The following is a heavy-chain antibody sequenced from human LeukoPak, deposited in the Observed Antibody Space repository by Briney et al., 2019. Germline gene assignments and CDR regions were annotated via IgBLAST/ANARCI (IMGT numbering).Heavy chain of an antibody. CDR1: GGSISSYY. CDR3: ARVYGYDYGMDV. D-gene: IGHD3-16*01. J-gene: IGHJ6*02. V-gene: IGHV4-59*01. Sequence: SETLSLTCTVFGGSISSYYWSWIRQPPGKGLEWIGYIYYSGSTNYNPSLKSRVTISVDTSKNQFSLKLSSVTAADTAVYYCARVYGYDYGMDVWGQGTTVTVSS. CDR2: IYYSGST.